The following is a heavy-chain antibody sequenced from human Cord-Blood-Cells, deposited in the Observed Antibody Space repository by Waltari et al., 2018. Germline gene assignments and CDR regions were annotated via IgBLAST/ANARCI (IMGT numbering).Heavy chain of an antibody. V-gene: IGHV1-8*03. Sequence: QVQLVQSGAEVKKPGASVKVSCKASGYTFTSYDINWVRQATGQGLEWMGWMNPDRGNTGYAKKFQGRVTIARNTSISTAYMELSSLRSADTAVYYCARRGWNSLDYWGQGTLVTVSS. J-gene: IGHJ4*02. CDR2: MNPDRGNT. CDR3: ARRGWNSLDY. D-gene: IGHD1-7*01. CDR1: GYTFTSYD.